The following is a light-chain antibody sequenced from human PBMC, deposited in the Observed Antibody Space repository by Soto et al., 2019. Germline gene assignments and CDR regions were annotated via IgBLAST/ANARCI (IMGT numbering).Light chain of an antibody. Sequence: SALTQPPSVSGAPGQSVTISCTGSSSNIGAGYDVHWYQQLPGTAPKLLIYGNSNRPSGVPDRFSGSKSGTSASLAITGLQAEDEADYYCQSYDSSLSGYVFGTGTKVTV. V-gene: IGLV1-40*01. CDR3: QSYDSSLSGYV. CDR2: GNS. J-gene: IGLJ1*01. CDR1: SSNIGAGYD.